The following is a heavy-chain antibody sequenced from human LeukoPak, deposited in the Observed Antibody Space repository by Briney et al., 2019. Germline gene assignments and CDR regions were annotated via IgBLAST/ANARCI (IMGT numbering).Heavy chain of an antibody. Sequence: GGSLRLSCAASGFTFRSYAMNWVRQAPGKGLEWVSAISGSGGSTYYADSVKGRFTISRDNSKNTLYLQMNSLRAEDTAVYYCARESFSPVYYYYYGMDVWGQGTTVTVSS. CDR1: GFTFRSYA. J-gene: IGHJ6*02. V-gene: IGHV3-23*01. D-gene: IGHD3-3*01. CDR3: ARESFSPVYYYYYGMDV. CDR2: ISGSGGST.